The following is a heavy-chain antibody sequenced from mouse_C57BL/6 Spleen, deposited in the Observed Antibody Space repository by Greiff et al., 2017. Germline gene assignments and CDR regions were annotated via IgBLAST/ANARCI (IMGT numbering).Heavy chain of an antibody. Sequence: EVQLQQSGPELVKPGASVKMSCKASGYTFTDYNMHWVKQSHGKSLEWIGYINPNNGGTSSNQKFKGKATLTVNKSSSTAYMELRSLTSEDSAVYYCAREENGRSPPGFAYWGQGTLVTVSA. CDR2: INPNNGGT. D-gene: IGHD1-1*01. V-gene: IGHV1-22*01. CDR3: AREENGRSPPGFAY. CDR1: GYTFTDYN. J-gene: IGHJ3*01.